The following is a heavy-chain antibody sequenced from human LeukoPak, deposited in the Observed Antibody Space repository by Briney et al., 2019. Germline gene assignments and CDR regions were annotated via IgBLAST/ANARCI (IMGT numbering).Heavy chain of an antibody. CDR3: ARFSVGGTYYPNY. CDR2: IYPGDSDT. Sequence: GEALKISCKGSGYSFTSSWIGWGRQMPGKGLELMGIIYPGDSDTRYSPSFQGQVTISADKSISTAHLQWSSLKASDTAMYYCARFSVGGTYYPNYWGQGTLVTVSS. CDR1: GYSFTSSW. D-gene: IGHD1-26*01. J-gene: IGHJ4*02. V-gene: IGHV5-51*01.